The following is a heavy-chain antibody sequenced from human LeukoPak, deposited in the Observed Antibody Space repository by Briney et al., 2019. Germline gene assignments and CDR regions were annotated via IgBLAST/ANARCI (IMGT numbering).Heavy chain of an antibody. Sequence: SETLSLTCTVSGGSISSGSYYWSWIRQPAGKGLEWIGRIYTSGSTNYNPSLKSRVTISVDTSKNQFSLKLSSVTAADTAVYYCAREARLTTVVTPGIGAFDIWGQGTMVTVSS. CDR2: IYTSGST. J-gene: IGHJ3*02. CDR3: AREARLTTVVTPGIGAFDI. D-gene: IGHD4-23*01. CDR1: GGSISSGSYY. V-gene: IGHV4-61*02.